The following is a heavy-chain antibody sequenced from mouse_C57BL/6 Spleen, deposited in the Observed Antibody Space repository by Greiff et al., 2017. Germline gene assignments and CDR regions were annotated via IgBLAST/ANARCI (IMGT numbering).Heavy chain of an antibody. CDR2: IWWDDDK. J-gene: IGHJ3*01. D-gene: IGHD2-1*01. V-gene: IGHV8-8*01. CDR3: AGIATYGNYPPWFAY. Sequence: QVTLKECGPGILQPSQTLSLTCSFSGFSLSTFGMGVGWIRPPPGKGLVWLAHIWWDDDKYYNPVLKSRLIISKDTSKNQVFLKIANVDTADTATYYCAGIATYGNYPPWFAYWGQGTLVTVSA. CDR1: GFSLSTFGMG.